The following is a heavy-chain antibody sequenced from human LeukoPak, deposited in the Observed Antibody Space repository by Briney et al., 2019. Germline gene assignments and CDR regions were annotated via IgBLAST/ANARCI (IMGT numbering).Heavy chain of an antibody. J-gene: IGHJ1*01. D-gene: IGHD6-19*01. CDR1: GFTFSSYA. CDR3: ARDAVPKGGSGWYRFQH. Sequence: LPGGSLRLSCAASGFTFSSYAMSWVRQVPGKGLEWVSGIGGSGGSTYYADSVKGRFTISRDNSKNTLYLQMNSLRAEDTAVYYCARDAVPKGGSGWYRFQHWGQGTLVTVSS. V-gene: IGHV3-23*01. CDR2: IGGSGGST.